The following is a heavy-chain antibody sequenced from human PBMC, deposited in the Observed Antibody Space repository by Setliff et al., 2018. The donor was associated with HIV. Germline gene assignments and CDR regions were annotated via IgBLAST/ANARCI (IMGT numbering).Heavy chain of an antibody. CDR1: GYTFTSFG. D-gene: IGHD2-2*02. V-gene: IGHV1-18*01. Sequence: ASVKVSCKASGYTFTSFGISWVRQAPGQGLEWMGRISAYNGNTDHAQRLQGRVTISLATSKNQFSLSLRSLSAADTAVYYCARDKRYRFPFDSWGQGTLVTVSS. CDR2: ISAYNGNT. J-gene: IGHJ4*02. CDR3: ARDKRYRFPFDS.